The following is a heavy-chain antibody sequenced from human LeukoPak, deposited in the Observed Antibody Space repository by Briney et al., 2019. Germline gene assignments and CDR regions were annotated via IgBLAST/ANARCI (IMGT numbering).Heavy chain of an antibody. D-gene: IGHD5-24*01. CDR1: GGSINSYY. CDR2: IYYSGST. Sequence: PSETLSLTCTVSGGSINSYYWSWIRQPPGKGLEWIGYIYYSGSTNYNPSLKSRATISVDTSKNQFSLKLSSVTAADTAVYYCARDRKRDGYNNWGQGTLVTVSS. V-gene: IGHV4-59*01. J-gene: IGHJ4*02. CDR3: ARDRKRDGYNN.